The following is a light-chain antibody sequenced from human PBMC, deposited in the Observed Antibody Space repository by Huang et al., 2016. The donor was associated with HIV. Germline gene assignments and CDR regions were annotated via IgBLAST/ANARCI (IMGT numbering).Light chain of an antibody. V-gene: IGKV1-27*01. J-gene: IGKJ1*01. CDR1: QGISNY. Sequence: DIQMTQSPSSLSASVGDRVTIICRASQGISNYLAWYQQKPGKVPKLLIYAASTLQSGVPSRFSGSGSGTDFTLTISSLQPEDVATYYCQKYNSAPRVWTFGQGTKVEIK. CDR3: QKYNSAPRVWT. CDR2: AAS.